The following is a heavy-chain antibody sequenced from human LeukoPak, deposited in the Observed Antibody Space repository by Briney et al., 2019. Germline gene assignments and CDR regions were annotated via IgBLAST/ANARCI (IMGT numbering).Heavy chain of an antibody. J-gene: IGHJ5*02. D-gene: IGHD2-8*01. V-gene: IGHV4-59*08. Sequence: ASETLSLTRTVSGSSVRNYYWNWIRQPPGKGLEWLGHISYSGSTIYNPSVNSRVTISLDTSKNQFSLNLQSVTAADTAMYFCARRVLMSSTGVPDTWLDPWGQGTLVTVSS. CDR1: GSSVRNYY. CDR2: ISYSGST. CDR3: ARRVLMSSTGVPDTWLDP.